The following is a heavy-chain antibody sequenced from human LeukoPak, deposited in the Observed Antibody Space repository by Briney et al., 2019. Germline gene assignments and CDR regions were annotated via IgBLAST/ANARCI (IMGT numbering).Heavy chain of an antibody. V-gene: IGHV4-38-2*02. D-gene: IGHD3-10*01. CDR3: ARELKGSGSYYNYFDY. J-gene: IGHJ4*02. CDR2: ISHSGST. CDR1: GYSISSGYY. Sequence: SETLSLTCTVSGYSISSGYYWGWIRQPPGKGLEWIGSISHSGSTYYKPSLKSRVTISVDTSKNQFSLKPRSVTAADTAVYYCARELKGSGSYYNYFDYWGQGTLVTVSS.